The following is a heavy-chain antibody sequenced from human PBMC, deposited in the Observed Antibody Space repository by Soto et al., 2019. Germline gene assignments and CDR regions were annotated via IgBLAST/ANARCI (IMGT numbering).Heavy chain of an antibody. V-gene: IGHV3-23*01. CDR2: ISGSGGST. CDR3: ARRSSSWYFDY. D-gene: IGHD6-13*01. CDR1: GFTFSSYA. Sequence: EVQLLKSGGGLVQPGGSLTLSCAASGFTFSSYAMNWVRQAPGKGLEWVSVISGSGGSTYYADSVKGRFTISRDNSKNTLYLQMNSLRAEDTAVYYCARRSSSWYFDYWGQGTLVTVCS. J-gene: IGHJ4*02.